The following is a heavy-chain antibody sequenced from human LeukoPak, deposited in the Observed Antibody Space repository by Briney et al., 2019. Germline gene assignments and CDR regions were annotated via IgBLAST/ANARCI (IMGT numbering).Heavy chain of an antibody. CDR3: ARDMVQIVVVPAANLGGGHWFDP. V-gene: IGHV4-38-2*02. CDR2: IYHSGST. D-gene: IGHD2-2*01. Sequence: PSETLSLTCTVSGYSISSGYYWGWIRPPPGKGLEWIGSIYHSGSTYYNPSLKSRVTISVDTSKNQFSLKLSSVTAADTAVYYCARDMVQIVVVPAANLGGGHWFDPWGQGTLVTVSS. J-gene: IGHJ5*02. CDR1: GYSISSGYY.